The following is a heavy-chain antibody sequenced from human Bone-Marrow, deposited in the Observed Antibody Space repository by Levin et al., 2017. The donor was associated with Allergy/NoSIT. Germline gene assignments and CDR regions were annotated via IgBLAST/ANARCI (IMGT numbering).Heavy chain of an antibody. V-gene: IGHV3-21*01. CDR3: ARDGNDSGIDY. Sequence: GESLKISCAASGFTFSDYSMNWVRQAPGKGLEWVSTISSIVSYKYYADSVRGRFAVSRDNAKQSLYLQLNNLRPDDTAVYYCARDGNDSGIDYWGQGTLVTVSS. CDR2: ISSIVSYK. CDR1: GFTFSDYS. D-gene: IGHD3-10*01. J-gene: IGHJ4*02.